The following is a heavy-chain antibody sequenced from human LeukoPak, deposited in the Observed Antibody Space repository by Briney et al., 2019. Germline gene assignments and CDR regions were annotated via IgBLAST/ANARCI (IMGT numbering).Heavy chain of an antibody. J-gene: IGHJ3*02. CDR1: GYTFTGYY. D-gene: IGHD3-16*02. V-gene: IGHV1-2*02. Sequence: ASVKVSCKTSGYTFTGYYIQWVRQAPGQGLEWMGYINPTSGGTNYAQEFQGRVTMTRDTSISTAYMELSRLSSDDTAVYYCARGEMVTFGGVIVISTFDIWGQGTMVTVS. CDR2: INPTSGGT. CDR3: ARGEMVTFGGVIVISTFDI.